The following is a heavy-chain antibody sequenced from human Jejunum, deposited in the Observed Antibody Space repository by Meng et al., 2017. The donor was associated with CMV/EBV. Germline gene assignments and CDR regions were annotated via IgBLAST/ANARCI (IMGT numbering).Heavy chain of an antibody. D-gene: IGHD1-26*01. J-gene: IGHJ4*02. CDR2: IYWDDDK. Sequence: LTTSGVCMGWVRQPPGKALEWLAFIYWDDDKRYNPSLRSRLVIAKDTSKMQVVLTMTNVDPVDTATYFCAHRVGLRRGASWDGGAFDSWGQGILVTVSS. CDR3: AHRVGLRRGASWDGGAFDS. V-gene: IGHV2-5*02. CDR1: LTTSGVC.